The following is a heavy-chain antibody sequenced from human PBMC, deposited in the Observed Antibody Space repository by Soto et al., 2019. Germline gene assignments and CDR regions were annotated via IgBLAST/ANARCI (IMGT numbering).Heavy chain of an antibody. CDR1: GFTFSIYA. D-gene: IGHD2-2*01. J-gene: IGHJ6*02. V-gene: IGHV3-23*01. Sequence: GGSLRLSCAASGFTFSIYALSWVRQAPGKGLECVSAITGSGDRTYYADSVKGRFTISRDNSKNTLYLQMNSLRAEDTAVYYCARDLGIVVVPAAIYYYYGMDVWGQGTTVTVSS. CDR3: ARDLGIVVVPAAIYYYYGMDV. CDR2: ITGSGDRT.